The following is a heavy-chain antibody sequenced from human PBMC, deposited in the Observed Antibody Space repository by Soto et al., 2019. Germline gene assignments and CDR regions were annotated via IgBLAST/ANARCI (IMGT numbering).Heavy chain of an antibody. J-gene: IGHJ4*02. CDR3: ARDYYGSGSYYKPFDY. Sequence: SVKVSGRASSCTFSSYAISWLRQAPGQGLEWMGGIIPIFGTANYAQKFQGRVTITADESTSTAYMELSSLRSEDTAVYYCARDYYGSGSYYKPFDYWGQGTLVTVSS. V-gene: IGHV1-69*13. CDR1: SCTFSSYA. CDR2: IIPIFGTA. D-gene: IGHD3-10*01.